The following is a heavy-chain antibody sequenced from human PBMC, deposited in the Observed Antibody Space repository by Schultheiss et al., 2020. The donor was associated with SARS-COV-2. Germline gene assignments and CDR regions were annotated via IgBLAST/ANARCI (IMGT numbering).Heavy chain of an antibody. J-gene: IGHJ4*02. V-gene: IGHV1-46*01. CDR1: GSTFPLSS. D-gene: IGHD5-18*01. CDR2: INPTGGGT. CDR3: ASEIQLWLL. Sequence: ASVKVSCKASGSTFPLSSLPCLLQAPGQGLEWMGIINPTGGGTSYAQKFQGRVTVTRDTSTSTVYMELSSLRCEDTAVYYCASEIQLWLLWGQGTLVTVSS.